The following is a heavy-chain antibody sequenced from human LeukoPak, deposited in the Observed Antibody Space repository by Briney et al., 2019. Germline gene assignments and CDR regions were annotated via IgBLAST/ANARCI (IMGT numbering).Heavy chain of an antibody. Sequence: GGSLRLSCAASGVTFSSYAMSWVRQAPGKGLEWVSVISGSGASTYCADSVKGRFTISRDNAKNSLYLQMNSLRAEDTAVYYCARRSYCGGDCYGSDAFDIWGQGTMVTVSS. V-gene: IGHV3-23*01. J-gene: IGHJ3*02. CDR3: ARRSYCGGDCYGSDAFDI. CDR1: GVTFSSYA. CDR2: ISGSGAST. D-gene: IGHD2-21*02.